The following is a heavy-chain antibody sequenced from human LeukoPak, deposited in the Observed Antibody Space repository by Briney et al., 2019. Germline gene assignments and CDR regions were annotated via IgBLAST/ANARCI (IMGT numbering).Heavy chain of an antibody. CDR1: GFTFSSHS. V-gene: IGHV3-7*01. Sequence: GGSLRLSCAASGFTFSSHSMSWVRQAPGRGLEWVANINQDGSERYYVDSVKGRFTISRDNAKNSLFLQMDSLGAEDTAVYYCARAAHSSSAFWGQGTLVTVSS. CDR3: ARAAHSSSAF. D-gene: IGHD6-13*01. J-gene: IGHJ4*02. CDR2: INQDGSER.